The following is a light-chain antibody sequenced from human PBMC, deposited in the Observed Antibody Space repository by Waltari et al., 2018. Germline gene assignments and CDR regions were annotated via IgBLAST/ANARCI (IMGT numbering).Light chain of an antibody. Sequence: EIVLTTSPGTLPLSPGERATLSCRASQSISKYLAWYQQKPGQAPRLLIYHASTRAAGIPDRFSGSGSGTDFSLTISRLEPEDFAVYYCQHYESLPVTFGQGTKVEIK. CDR2: HAS. J-gene: IGKJ1*01. CDR1: QSISKY. CDR3: QHYESLPVT. V-gene: IGKV3-20*01.